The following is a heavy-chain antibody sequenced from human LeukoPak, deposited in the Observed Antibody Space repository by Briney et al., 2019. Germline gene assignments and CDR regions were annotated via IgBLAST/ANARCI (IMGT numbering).Heavy chain of an antibody. V-gene: IGHV4-59*08. D-gene: IGHD3-10*01. CDR1: GGSISSYY. CDR2: IYYSGST. J-gene: IGHJ6*02. CDR3: ARQGYYGSGKRSARYGMDV. Sequence: SETLSLTCTVSGGSISSYYWGWIRQPPGKGLEWIGYIYYSGSTNYNPSLKSRVTISVDTSKNQFSLKLSSVTAADTAVYYCARQGYYGSGKRSARYGMDVWGQGTTVTVSS.